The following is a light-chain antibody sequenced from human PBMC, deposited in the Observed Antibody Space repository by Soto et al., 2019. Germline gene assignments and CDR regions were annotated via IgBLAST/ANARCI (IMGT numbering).Light chain of an antibody. J-gene: IGKJ1*01. V-gene: IGKV3-15*01. CDR3: QQYNNWPWT. Sequence: EIELTQSPGTLSLSTGERATLSGRAGRSVSSSYLAWYQQKPGQAPRLLIHGASTRATGFPARFSGSGSGTDFTLTISSLQSEDFAVYYCQQYNNWPWTFGQGTKVDIK. CDR2: GAS. CDR1: RSVSSSY.